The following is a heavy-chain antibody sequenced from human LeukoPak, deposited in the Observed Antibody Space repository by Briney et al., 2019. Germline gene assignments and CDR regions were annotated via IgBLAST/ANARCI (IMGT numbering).Heavy chain of an antibody. Sequence: ASVKVSCEASGYTFTDYYMHWVQQAPGKGLEWMGLVDPEDGETIYAEKFQGRVTITADTSTDTAYMELSSLRSEDTAVYYCATDLIIAAAGTEDYWGQGTLVTVSS. CDR2: VDPEDGET. V-gene: IGHV1-69-2*01. CDR3: ATDLIIAAAGTEDY. CDR1: GYTFTDYY. D-gene: IGHD6-13*01. J-gene: IGHJ4*02.